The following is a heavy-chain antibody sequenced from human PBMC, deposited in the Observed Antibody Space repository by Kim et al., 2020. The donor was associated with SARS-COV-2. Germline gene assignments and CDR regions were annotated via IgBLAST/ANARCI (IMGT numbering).Heavy chain of an antibody. CDR3: ARGHITMVRGVIKNWFDP. CDR2: IYYSGST. J-gene: IGHJ5*02. CDR1: GGSISSYY. Sequence: SETLSLTCTVSGGSISSYYWSWIRQPPGKGLEWIGYIYYSGSTNYNPSLKSRVTISVDTSKNQFSLKLSSVTAADTAVYYCARGHITMVRGVIKNWFDPWGQGTLVTVSS. V-gene: IGHV4-59*01. D-gene: IGHD3-10*01.